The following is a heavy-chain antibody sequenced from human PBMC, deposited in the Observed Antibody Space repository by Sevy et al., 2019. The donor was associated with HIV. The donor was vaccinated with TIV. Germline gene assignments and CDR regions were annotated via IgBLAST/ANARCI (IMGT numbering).Heavy chain of an antibody. Sequence: SETLSLTCTASGGSISSDYWSWIRQPPGKELEWIGYIYYSGSTNYNPSLKSRVTISVDTSKNQVSLKLSSVTAADTAVYYCARQTYYDDSGGYYLYYFDYWGQGTLVTVSS. CDR3: ARQTYYDDSGGYYLYYFDY. J-gene: IGHJ4*02. V-gene: IGHV4-59*08. CDR2: IYYSGST. D-gene: IGHD3-22*01. CDR1: GGSISSDY.